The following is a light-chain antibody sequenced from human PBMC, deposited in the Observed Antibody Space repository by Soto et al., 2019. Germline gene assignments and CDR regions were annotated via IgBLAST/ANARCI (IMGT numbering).Light chain of an antibody. Sequence: ESVLTQSPGTLSLSPGERATLSCRASQSVGISYLAWYQQKPGQAPRLLSYGASSRATGIPDRFSGSGSGTDFTLTISRLEPEDFAGYYCQQYGSSPSTFGQGTKLEIK. J-gene: IGKJ2*02. CDR3: QQYGSSPST. CDR2: GAS. CDR1: QSVGISY. V-gene: IGKV3-20*01.